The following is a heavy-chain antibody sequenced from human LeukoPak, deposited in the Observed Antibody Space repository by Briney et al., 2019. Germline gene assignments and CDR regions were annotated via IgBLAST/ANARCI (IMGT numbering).Heavy chain of an antibody. V-gene: IGHV3-23*01. CDR2: ISGSGGST. D-gene: IGHD6-19*01. Sequence: GGSLRLPCAASGFTFSSYAMSWVRQAPGKGLEWVSAISGSGGSTYYADSVKGRFTISRDNSKNTLYLQMNSLRAEDTAVYYCAKVLGSYSSGWYGYFDYWGQGTLVTVSS. J-gene: IGHJ4*02. CDR3: AKVLGSYSSGWYGYFDY. CDR1: GFTFSSYA.